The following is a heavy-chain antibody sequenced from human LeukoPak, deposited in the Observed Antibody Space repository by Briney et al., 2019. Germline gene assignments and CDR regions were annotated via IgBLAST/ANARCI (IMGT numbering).Heavy chain of an antibody. V-gene: IGHV3-30*03. Sequence: GGSLRLSCAASGFTLSTYGMHWVRQAPGKGLEWVAMISHDGNSKQYVDFAKGRFTISRDNSKNTLYLQMNSLTTEDTAVYYCTRGSYYFNYWGQGTLVTVSS. CDR3: TRGSYYFNY. CDR1: GFTLSTYG. CDR2: ISHDGNSK. J-gene: IGHJ4*02.